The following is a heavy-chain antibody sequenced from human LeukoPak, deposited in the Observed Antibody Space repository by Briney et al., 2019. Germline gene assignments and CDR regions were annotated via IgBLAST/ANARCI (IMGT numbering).Heavy chain of an antibody. Sequence: GGSLRLSCAASGFTFSSYAMSWVRQAPGKGLEWVSAISASGYSTYYADSVKGRFTISRDNSKKTLYLQMNSLKASDTAMYYCARAYSSSSPFDYWGQGTLVTVSS. V-gene: IGHV3-23*01. CDR1: GFTFSSYA. J-gene: IGHJ4*02. CDR2: ISASGYST. D-gene: IGHD6-6*01. CDR3: ARAYSSSSPFDY.